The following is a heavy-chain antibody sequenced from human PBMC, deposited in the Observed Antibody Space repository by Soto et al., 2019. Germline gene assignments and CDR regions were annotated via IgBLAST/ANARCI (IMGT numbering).Heavy chain of an antibody. D-gene: IGHD2-21*02. CDR1: GGSISSISHS. CDR3: ARLVTATQYYFDF. Sequence: SETLSVTCTVSGGSISSISHSWGWIRQSPGQGLEWIGNIFYNGITYYNPSLKSRVTISADTSKNHFSLKLRSVTVADTAVYYCARLVTATQYYFDFWGHGSLVTVSS. CDR2: IFYNGIT. J-gene: IGHJ4*01. V-gene: IGHV4-39*02.